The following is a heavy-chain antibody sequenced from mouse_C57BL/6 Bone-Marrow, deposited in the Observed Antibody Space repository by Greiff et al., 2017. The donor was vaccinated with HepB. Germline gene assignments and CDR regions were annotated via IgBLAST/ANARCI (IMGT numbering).Heavy chain of an antibody. D-gene: IGHD2-1*01. CDR3: ARAIYSTTGDWYFDV. J-gene: IGHJ1*03. Sequence: VQLKESGPGMVKPSQSLSLTCTVTGYSITSGYDWHWIRHFPGNKLEWMGYISYSGSTNYNPSLKSRISITHDTSKNHFFLKLNSVTTEDTATYYCARAIYSTTGDWYFDVWGTGTTVTVSS. CDR1: GYSITSGYD. V-gene: IGHV3-1*01. CDR2: ISYSGST.